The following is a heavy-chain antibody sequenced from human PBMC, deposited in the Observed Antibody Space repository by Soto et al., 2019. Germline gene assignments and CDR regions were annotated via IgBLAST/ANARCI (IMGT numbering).Heavy chain of an antibody. V-gene: IGHV1-2*02. CDR3: ASVGRSGWYTPFDY. Sequence: QVQLVQSGAEVKKPGASVKVSCKASGYTFTDSYMHWVRQAPGQGLEWMGWINPNSGGTNYAQKFQGRVTMTGDPSISTAYMELSSLRSADTAVYYCASVGRSGWYTPFDYWGPGIPVTVSS. D-gene: IGHD6-19*01. CDR2: INPNSGGT. CDR1: GYTFTDSY. J-gene: IGHJ4*01.